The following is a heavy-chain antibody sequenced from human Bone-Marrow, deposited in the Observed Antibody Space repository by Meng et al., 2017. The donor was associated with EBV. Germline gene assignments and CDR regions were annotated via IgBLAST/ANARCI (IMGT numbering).Heavy chain of an antibody. CDR1: GGSISSGGYF. D-gene: IGHD3-10*01. V-gene: IGHV4-30-4*01. CDR2: IYYSGST. CDR3: ARGSMLRGVITWFGP. J-gene: IGHJ5*02. Sequence: VLLQESGPGLVKPSQALPLTCAVSGGSISSGGYFWSWIRQPPGKGLEWIGYIYYSGSTYYNPSLKSRVTISVDTSKNQFSLKLSSVTATDTAVYYCARGSMLRGVITWFGPWGQGTLVTVSS.